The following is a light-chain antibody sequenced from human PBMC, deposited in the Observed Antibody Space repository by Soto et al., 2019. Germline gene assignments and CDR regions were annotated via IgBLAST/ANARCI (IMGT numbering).Light chain of an antibody. CDR2: WAS. CDR3: QQYHASPLT. J-gene: IGKJ4*01. V-gene: IGKV4-1*01. Sequence: DIVLTQSPHSLAASLGERATIDCKSSQSLAYDLNDKTYLAWYQQKAGQPPKLLIYWASTRQSGVPDRFSGSGSGTDFTLTISSLQPEDAAVYYCQQYHASPLTFGGGTKVDIK. CDR1: QSLAYDLNDKTY.